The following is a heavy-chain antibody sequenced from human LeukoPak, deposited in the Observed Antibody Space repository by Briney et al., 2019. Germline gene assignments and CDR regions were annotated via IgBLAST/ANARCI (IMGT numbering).Heavy chain of an antibody. V-gene: IGHV4-39*01. CDR3: ARHILWFGELLGFDY. J-gene: IGHJ4*02. Sequence: PSETLSLTCAVSGGSISSSSYYWGWIRQPPGKGLEWIGSIYYSGSTYYNPSLKSRVTISVDTSKNQFPLKLSSVTAADTAVYYCARHILWFGELLGFDYWGQGTLVTVSS. D-gene: IGHD3-10*01. CDR2: IYYSGST. CDR1: GGSISSSSYY.